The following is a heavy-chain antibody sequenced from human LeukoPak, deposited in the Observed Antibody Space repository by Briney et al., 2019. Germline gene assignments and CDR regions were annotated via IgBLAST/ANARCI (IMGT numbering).Heavy chain of an antibody. CDR3: ARICPYSSGWHRDYYFDY. CDR2: ISGSGGST. J-gene: IGHJ4*02. D-gene: IGHD6-19*01. V-gene: IGHV3-23*01. Sequence: GGSLRLSCAASGFTFSSYAMSWVRQAPGKGLEWVSAISGSGGSTYYADSVKGRFTISRDNSKNTLYLQMNSLRAEDTAVYYCARICPYSSGWHRDYYFDYWGQGTLVTVSS. CDR1: GFTFSSYA.